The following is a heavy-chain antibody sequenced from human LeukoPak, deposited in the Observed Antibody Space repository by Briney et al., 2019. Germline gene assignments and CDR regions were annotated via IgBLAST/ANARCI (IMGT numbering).Heavy chain of an antibody. CDR3: ASSIAAAGPSNSDDDY. CDR2: INHSGST. D-gene: IGHD6-13*01. J-gene: IGHJ4*02. CDR1: GGSFSVYY. V-gene: IGHV4-34*01. Sequence: PSETLSLTCAVYGGSFSVYYWSWIRQPPGKGLEWIGEINHSGSTNYNPSLKSRVTISVDTSKNQFSLKLSSVTAADTAVYYCASSIAAAGPSNSDDDYWGQGTLVTVSS.